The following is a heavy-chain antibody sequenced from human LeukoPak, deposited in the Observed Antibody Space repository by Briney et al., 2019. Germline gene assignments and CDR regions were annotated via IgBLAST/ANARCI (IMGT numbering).Heavy chain of an antibody. Sequence: PGGSLRLSCAASGFTVSSNYMSWVRQAPGKGLEWVAVISYDGSNKYYADSVKGRFTISRDNSKNTLYLQMNSLRAEDTAVYYCAKDYQQWLPSGGATFDYWGQGTLVTVSS. CDR2: ISYDGSNK. CDR1: GFTVSSNY. V-gene: IGHV3-30*18. CDR3: AKDYQQWLPSGGATFDY. J-gene: IGHJ4*02. D-gene: IGHD6-19*01.